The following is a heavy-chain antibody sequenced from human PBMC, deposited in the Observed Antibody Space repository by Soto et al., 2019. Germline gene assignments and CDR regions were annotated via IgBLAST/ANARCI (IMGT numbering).Heavy chain of an antibody. CDR2: ISAYNGNT. Sequence: GASVKVSCKASGYTFTSYGISWVRQAPGQGLEWMGWISAYNGNTNYAQKLQGRVTMTTDTSTSTAYMELRSLRSEDTAVYYCAREVLVALLYLFPAPCSSTSCYADYWGQGTLVTVSS. CDR1: GYTFTSYG. CDR3: AREVLVALLYLFPAPCSSTSCYADY. V-gene: IGHV1-18*01. J-gene: IGHJ4*02. D-gene: IGHD2-2*01.